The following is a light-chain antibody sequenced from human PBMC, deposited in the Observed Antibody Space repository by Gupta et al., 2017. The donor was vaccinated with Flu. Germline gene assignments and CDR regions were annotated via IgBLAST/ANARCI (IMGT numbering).Light chain of an antibody. CDR3: NSFAGRYNWV. J-gene: IGLJ3*02. CDR2: DVS. V-gene: IGLV2-8*01. CDR1: SNDIGASDH. Sequence: QSALTQPPSASGSTGQAVNITCAGTSNDIGASDHFSWYQHPPGKAPSLIIYDVSVRPSGVPDRFSGSRFGNTASLTVSGLQADDEGDYYCNSFAGRYNWVFGGGTKLTV.